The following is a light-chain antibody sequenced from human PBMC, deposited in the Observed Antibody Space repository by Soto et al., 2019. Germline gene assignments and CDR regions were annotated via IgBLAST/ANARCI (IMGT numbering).Light chain of an antibody. J-gene: IGKJ1*01. CDR1: QGISGY. V-gene: IGKV3-11*01. Sequence: EIVLTQSPATLSLSPGETATLSCRASQGISGYLAWYQHKPGQAPRLLIYDASNRATGIPVRVSGSGSGTDHTLTITTLAAEDLPTYYCQERTTWPWTFGQGTKVDIK. CDR2: DAS. CDR3: QERTTWPWT.